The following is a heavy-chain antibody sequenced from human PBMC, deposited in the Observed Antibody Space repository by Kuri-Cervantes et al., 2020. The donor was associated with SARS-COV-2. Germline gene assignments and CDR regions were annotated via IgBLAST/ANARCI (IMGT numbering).Heavy chain of an antibody. CDR2: ISWDGGST. V-gene: IGHV3-43D*04. D-gene: IGHD2-8*02. CDR1: GFTFDDYA. Sequence: GGSLRLSCAASGFTFDDYAMHWVRQAPGKGLEWVSLISWDGGSTYYADSVKGRFTISRDNAKNSLYLQMNSLRAEDTALYYCAKDRDLVLDSWGQGTLVTVSS. J-gene: IGHJ4*02. CDR3: AKDRDLVLDS.